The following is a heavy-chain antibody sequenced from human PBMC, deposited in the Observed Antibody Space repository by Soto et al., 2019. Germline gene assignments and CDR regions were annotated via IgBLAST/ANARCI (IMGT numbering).Heavy chain of an antibody. D-gene: IGHD2-2*01. CDR2: IYSGGST. J-gene: IGHJ6*03. Sequence: GGSLRLSCAASGFTVSSNYMSWVRQAPGKGLEWVSVIYSGGSTYYADSVKGRFTISRHNSKNTLYLQMNSLRAEDTAVYYCARDHCSSTSCGDRYYYYYYMDVWGKGTTVTVSS. CDR3: ARDHCSSTSCGDRYYYYYYMDV. V-gene: IGHV3-53*04. CDR1: GFTVSSNY.